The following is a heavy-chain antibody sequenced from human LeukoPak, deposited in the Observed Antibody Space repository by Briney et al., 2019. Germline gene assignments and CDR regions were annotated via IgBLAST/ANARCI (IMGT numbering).Heavy chain of an antibody. J-gene: IGHJ5*02. D-gene: IGHD3-3*01. V-gene: IGHV1-69*05. CDR2: IIPIFGTA. Sequence: PVKVSCKASGGTFSSYAFSWVRQAPGQWLEWMGGIIPIFGTANYAQKFQGRVTITTDESTSTAYMELSSLRSEDTAVYYCARSLPFGWFDPWGQGTLVTVSS. CDR3: ARSLPFGWFDP. CDR1: GGTFSSYA.